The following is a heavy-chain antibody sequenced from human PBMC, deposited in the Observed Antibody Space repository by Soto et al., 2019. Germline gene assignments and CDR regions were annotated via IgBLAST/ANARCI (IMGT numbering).Heavy chain of an antibody. Sequence: ESGGGLVKPGGSLRLSCAASGFTFSDYYMSWIRQAPGKGLEWVSYISSSSSYTNYADSVKGRFTISRDNAKNSLYLQMNSLRAEDTAVYYCARDLGCDGSSTSCYTLGWFDPWGQGTLVTVSS. CDR3: ARDLGCDGSSTSCYTLGWFDP. D-gene: IGHD2-2*02. V-gene: IGHV3-11*06. J-gene: IGHJ5*02. CDR2: ISSSSSYT. CDR1: GFTFSDYY.